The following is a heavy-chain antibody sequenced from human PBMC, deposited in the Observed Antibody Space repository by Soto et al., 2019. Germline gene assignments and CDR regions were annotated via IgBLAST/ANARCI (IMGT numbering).Heavy chain of an antibody. Sequence: GGSLRLSCAASGFTVSSNYLSWVRQAPGKGLEWVSIIYSDGNTYYADSGKGRFTISRDNSKNSLYLQMNSLRAEDTAMYYCARDYYDSSGYYYGTDVFDIWGLGTMVTVSS. J-gene: IGHJ3*02. V-gene: IGHV3-66*01. D-gene: IGHD3-22*01. CDR1: GFTVSSNY. CDR2: IYSDGNT. CDR3: ARDYYDSSGYYYGTDVFDI.